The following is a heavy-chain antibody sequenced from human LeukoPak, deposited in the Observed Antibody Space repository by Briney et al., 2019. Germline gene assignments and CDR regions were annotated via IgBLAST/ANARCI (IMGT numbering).Heavy chain of an antibody. CDR3: ARVLGWELPYYFDY. CDR1: GGSISSSDW. V-gene: IGHV4-4*02. D-gene: IGHD1-26*01. J-gene: IGHJ4*02. Sequence: SETLSLTCAVSGGSISSSDWWSWVRQPPGKGLEWIGEIYHSGSTNYNPSLKSRVTISVDTPKNQFSLKLSSVTAADTAVYYCARVLGWELPYYFDYWGQGTLVTVSS. CDR2: IYHSGST.